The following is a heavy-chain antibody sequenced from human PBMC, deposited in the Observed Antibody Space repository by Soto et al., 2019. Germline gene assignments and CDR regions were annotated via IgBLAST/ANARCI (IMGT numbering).Heavy chain of an antibody. CDR1: GGSFSGYY. V-gene: IGHV4-34*01. Sequence: QVQLQQWGAGLLKPSETLSLTCAVYGGSFSGYYWSWIRQPPGKGLEWIGEINHSGSTNYNPSLKSRVTISVDPSKNQFSLKLSSVTAADTAVYYCARAPQIIAKAFDIWGQGTMVTVSS. J-gene: IGHJ3*02. CDR3: ARAPQIIAKAFDI. CDR2: INHSGST. D-gene: IGHD6-13*01.